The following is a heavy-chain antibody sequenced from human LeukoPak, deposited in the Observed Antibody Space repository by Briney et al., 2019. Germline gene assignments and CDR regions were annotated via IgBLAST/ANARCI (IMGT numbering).Heavy chain of an antibody. J-gene: IGHJ4*02. CDR1: GFTFSSNW. CDR3: ARIYGGNSYYYDY. D-gene: IGHD4-23*01. V-gene: IGHV3-7*01. CDR2: IKQDGSEI. Sequence: GGSLRLSCAASGFTFSSNWMSWVRQAPGKGLEWVGNIKQDGSEIYYVDSVKGRFTISRDNAKNSLYLQMNSLRAEDTAVYYCARIYGGNSYYYDYWGQGTLVTVSS.